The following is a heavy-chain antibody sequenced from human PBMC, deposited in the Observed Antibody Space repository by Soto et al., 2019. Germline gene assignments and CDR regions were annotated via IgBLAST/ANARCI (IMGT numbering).Heavy chain of an antibody. CDR1: RYIFTNYG. Sequence: QVQLVQSGVEVREPGASVKVSCKAVRYIFTNYGVSWVRQAPGQGLEWMGWITTYNGNTEYAQKFQGLVTMTTDASTSTAYMELGSLRSDDTAIYYCARAMTVYGMDVWGQGTTVTVSS. J-gene: IGHJ6*02. V-gene: IGHV1-18*01. CDR2: ITTYNGNT. CDR3: ARAMTVYGMDV.